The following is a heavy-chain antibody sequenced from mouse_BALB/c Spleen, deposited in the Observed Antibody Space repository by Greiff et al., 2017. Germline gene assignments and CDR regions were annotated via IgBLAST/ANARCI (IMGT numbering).Heavy chain of an antibody. D-gene: IGHD2-2*01. Sequence: DVKLVESGGGLVKPGGSLKLSCAASGFTFSSYAMSWVRQTPEKRLEWVASISSGGSTYYPDSVKGRFTISRDNARNILYLQMSSLRSEDTAMYYCARDGYGGYFDYWGQGTTLTVSS. CDR1: GFTFSSYA. CDR3: ARDGYGGYFDY. CDR2: ISSGGST. V-gene: IGHV5-6-5*01. J-gene: IGHJ2*01.